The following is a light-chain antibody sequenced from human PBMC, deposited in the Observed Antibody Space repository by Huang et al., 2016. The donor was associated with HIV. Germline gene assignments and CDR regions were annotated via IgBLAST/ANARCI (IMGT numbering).Light chain of an antibody. J-gene: IGKJ4*01. Sequence: EIVLTQSPANLSLSPGEGATLSCRASQRGSSSLAWYQQDPGQAPRLLIDDASNRASGSPASFSGSGYGTYFTRTISIREPEDCAVYCCQQRSNWPLTFGGGTKVDIK. CDR3: QQRSNWPLT. CDR2: DAS. CDR1: QRGSSS. V-gene: IGKV3-11*01.